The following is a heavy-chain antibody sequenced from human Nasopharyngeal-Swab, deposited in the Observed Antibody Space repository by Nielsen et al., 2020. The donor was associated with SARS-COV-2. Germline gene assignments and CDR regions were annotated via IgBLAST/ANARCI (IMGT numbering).Heavy chain of an antibody. CDR3: AKEQRGGSYFDY. V-gene: IGHV3-23*01. CDR1: GVTFSNYA. CDR2: ISGSGGNT. Sequence: ESLKISCAASGVTFSNYAMSWVRQAPGKGLEWVSGISGSGGNTYHTDSVKGRFTISRDNPKNTLYLQMNSLRAEDTAVYYCAKEQRGGSYFDYWGQGTLVTVSS. D-gene: IGHD1-26*01. J-gene: IGHJ4*02.